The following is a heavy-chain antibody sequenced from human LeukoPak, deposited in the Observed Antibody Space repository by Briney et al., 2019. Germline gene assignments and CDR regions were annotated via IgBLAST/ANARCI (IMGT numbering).Heavy chain of an antibody. D-gene: IGHD5-12*01. J-gene: IGHJ4*02. CDR2: INPNSGGT. CDR1: GYTFTGYY. CDR3: ARGDKYSGYDWVDY. Sequence: GASVKVSCKASGYTFTGYYMHWVRQAPGQGLEWMGWINPNSGGTNYAQKFQGRVTMTRDTSISTAYMELSRLRSDDTAVYYCARGDKYSGYDWVDYWGQGTLVTVSS. V-gene: IGHV1-2*02.